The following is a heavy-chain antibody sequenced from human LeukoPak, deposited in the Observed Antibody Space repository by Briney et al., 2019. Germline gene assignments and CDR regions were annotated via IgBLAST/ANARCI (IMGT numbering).Heavy chain of an antibody. J-gene: IGHJ3*02. Sequence: GGSLRLSCAASGFTFSSYGMHWVRQAPGKGLEWVAFIRYDGSNKYYADSVKGRFTISRDNSKNTLYLQMNSLRAEDTAVYYCAKAPRYNWIDAFDIWGQGTMVTVSS. CDR1: GFTFSSYG. CDR2: IRYDGSNK. V-gene: IGHV3-30*02. CDR3: AKAPRYNWIDAFDI. D-gene: IGHD1-1*01.